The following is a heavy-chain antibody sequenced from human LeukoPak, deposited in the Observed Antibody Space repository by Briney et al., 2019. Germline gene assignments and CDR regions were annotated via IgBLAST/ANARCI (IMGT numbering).Heavy chain of an antibody. J-gene: IGHJ6*03. D-gene: IGHD6-13*01. Sequence: GASVKVSCKTSGYTFNTYAIHWVRQAPGQRPEWMGWINAGNGNTKYSQKFQGRVTITRDTSASTAYMELSSLRSEDTAVYYCARASAAGTYYYYYMDVWGKGTTVTVSS. CDR3: ARASAAGTYYYYYMDV. V-gene: IGHV1-3*01. CDR1: GYTFNTYA. CDR2: INAGNGNT.